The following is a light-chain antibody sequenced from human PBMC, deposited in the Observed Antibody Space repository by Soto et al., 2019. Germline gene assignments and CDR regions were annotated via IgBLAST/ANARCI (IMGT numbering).Light chain of an antibody. CDR2: GAS. V-gene: IGKV3-15*01. J-gene: IGKJ1*01. Sequence: EIVMTQSLATLSVSPGEKATLSCRASQSVVVNLAWYQQKPGQAPRLLIYGASTRAAGISPRFSGGGSGTEFTLTISSLQSEDFGVYYCQQYTYWPRTFGQGTKVGIK. CDR1: QSVVVN. CDR3: QQYTYWPRT.